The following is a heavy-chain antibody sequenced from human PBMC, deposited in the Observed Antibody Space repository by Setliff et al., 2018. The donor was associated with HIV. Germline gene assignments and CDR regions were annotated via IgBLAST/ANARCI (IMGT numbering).Heavy chain of an antibody. Sequence: SETLSLTCAVSGYSISSGYYWGWIRQPPGKGLEWIGSIYHSGITYYNSSLKRRVTISVDTSKNQFSLNLTSVTAADTAVYYCARLGYSGSLVGAFDIWGQGTMVTVS. CDR2: IYHSGIT. CDR3: ARLGYSGSLVGAFDI. V-gene: IGHV4-38-2*01. D-gene: IGHD1-26*01. J-gene: IGHJ3*02. CDR1: GYSISSGYY.